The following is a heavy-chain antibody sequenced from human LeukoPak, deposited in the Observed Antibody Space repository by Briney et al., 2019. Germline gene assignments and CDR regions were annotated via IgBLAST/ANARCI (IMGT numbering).Heavy chain of an antibody. Sequence: GGSLRLSCAASGFTFSSYSVNWVRQAPGKGLEWVSYISSSSSTIYYADSVKGRFTISRDNAKNSLYLQMNSLRAEDTAVYYCARDRRVYSSLPEGYWGQGTLVTVSS. D-gene: IGHD6-13*01. CDR1: GFTFSSYS. CDR2: ISSSSSTI. V-gene: IGHV3-48*04. J-gene: IGHJ4*02. CDR3: ARDRRVYSSLPEGY.